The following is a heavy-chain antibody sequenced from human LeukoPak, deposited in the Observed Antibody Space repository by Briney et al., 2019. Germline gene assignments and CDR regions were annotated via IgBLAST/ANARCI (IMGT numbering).Heavy chain of an antibody. CDR1: GFTFSSYS. CDR3: ARDLRDAFDI. V-gene: IGHV3-21*04. Sequence: KPGGSLRLSCAASGFTFSSYSMNWVRQAPGKGLEWVSSISSSSSYTYYADSVKGRFTISRDNAKNSLYLQMNSLRAEDTAVYYCARDLRDAFDIWGQGTMVTVSS. J-gene: IGHJ3*02. CDR2: ISSSSSYT.